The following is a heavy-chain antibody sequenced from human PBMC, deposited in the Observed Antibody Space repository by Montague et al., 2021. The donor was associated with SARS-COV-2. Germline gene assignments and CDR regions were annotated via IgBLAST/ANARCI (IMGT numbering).Heavy chain of an antibody. CDR1: GFIFSDYN. CDR3: ARGISLFDP. Sequence: SLRLSCAASGFIFSDYNMTWIRQTPGKGLEWISYINGASSRTNYADSVKGQFTISRDNAKNSLFLQMNSLRVEDTAVYYCARGISLFDPWGQGTLVTVSS. CDR2: INGASSRT. V-gene: IGHV3-11*05. J-gene: IGHJ5*02.